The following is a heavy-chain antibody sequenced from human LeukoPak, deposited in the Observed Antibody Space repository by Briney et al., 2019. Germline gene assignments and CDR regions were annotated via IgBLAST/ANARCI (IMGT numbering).Heavy chain of an antibody. CDR1: GFTFSSYW. CDR2: ISSSSSYI. CDR3: ARGRESYSYGDVFDY. Sequence: GGSLRLSCAASGFTFSSYWMSWVRQAPGKGLEWVSSISSSSSYIYYADSVKGRFTISRDNAKNSLYLQMNSLRAEDTAVYYCARGRESYSYGDVFDYWGQGTLVTVSS. J-gene: IGHJ4*02. V-gene: IGHV3-21*01. D-gene: IGHD5-18*01.